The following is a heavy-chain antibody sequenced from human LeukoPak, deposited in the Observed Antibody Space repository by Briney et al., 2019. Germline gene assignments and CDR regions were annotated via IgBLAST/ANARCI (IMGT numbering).Heavy chain of an antibody. CDR2: IRYDGSNK. CDR1: GFTFSSYG. D-gene: IGHD1-26*01. V-gene: IGHV3-30*02. CDR3: AKLMVSGSYYEAIDY. J-gene: IGHJ4*02. Sequence: PGGSLRLSCAASGFTFSSYGMHWVRQAPGKGLEWVAFIRYDGSNKYYADSVKGRFTISRDNSKNTLYLQMNSLRAEDTAVYYCAKLMVSGSYYEAIDYWGQGTLVTVSS.